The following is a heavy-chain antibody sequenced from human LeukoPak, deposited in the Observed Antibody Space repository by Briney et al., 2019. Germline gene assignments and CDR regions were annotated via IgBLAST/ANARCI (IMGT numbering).Heavy chain of an antibody. J-gene: IGHJ4*02. CDR3: ARGFMVRGVRGAQFDY. V-gene: IGHV1-2*02. D-gene: IGHD3-10*01. CDR2: INPNSGGT. CDR1: GGTFRSYA. Sequence: ASVKVSCKASGGTFRSYAISWVRQAPGQGLEWMGWINPNSGGTNYAQKFQGRVTMTRDTSISAAYMELSRLRSDDTAVYYCARGFMVRGVRGAQFDYWGQGTLVTVSS.